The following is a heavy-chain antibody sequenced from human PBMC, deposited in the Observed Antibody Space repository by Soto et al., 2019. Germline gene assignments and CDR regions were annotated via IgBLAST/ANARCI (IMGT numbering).Heavy chain of an antibody. D-gene: IGHD2-21*02. CDR1: GGTFSSYA. V-gene: IGHV1-69*13. CDR2: IIPIFGTT. Sequence: ASVKVSCKASGGTFSSYAISWVRQAPGQGLEWMGGIIPIFGTTNYAQKFQGRVTITADESTSTAYMELSSLRSEDTAVYYCARDLSRAYCGGDCYFDYWGQGTLVTVSS. J-gene: IGHJ4*02. CDR3: ARDLSRAYCGGDCYFDY.